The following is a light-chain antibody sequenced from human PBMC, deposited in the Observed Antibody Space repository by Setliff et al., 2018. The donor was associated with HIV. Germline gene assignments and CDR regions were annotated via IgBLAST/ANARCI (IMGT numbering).Light chain of an antibody. CDR1: RSDVGGYRH. J-gene: IGLJ1*01. Sequence: QSALTQPASVSGSPGQSITISCTGTRSDVGGYRHVSWYQPHPGKAPKLIIYEVRNRPSGVSNRFSGSKSGNTASLTISGLQAEDEADYYCSSYAITNTLPFGTGTKVTVL. CDR2: EVR. V-gene: IGLV2-14*01. CDR3: SSYAITNTLP.